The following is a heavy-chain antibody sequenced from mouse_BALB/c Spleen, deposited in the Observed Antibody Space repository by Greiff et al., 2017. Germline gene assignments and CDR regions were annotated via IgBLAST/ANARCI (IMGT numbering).Heavy chain of an antibody. J-gene: IGHJ3*01. D-gene: IGHD2-4*01. CDR1: GITFSSYG. CDR2: INSNGGST. V-gene: IGHV5-6-3*01. CDR3: ARDHYDYDWFAY. Sequence: EVKLVESGGGLVQPGGSLKLSCAASGITFSSYGMSWVRQTPDKRLELVATINSNGGSTYYPDSVKGRFTISRDNAKNTLYLQMSSLKSEDTAMYYCARDHYDYDWFAYWGQGTLVTVSA.